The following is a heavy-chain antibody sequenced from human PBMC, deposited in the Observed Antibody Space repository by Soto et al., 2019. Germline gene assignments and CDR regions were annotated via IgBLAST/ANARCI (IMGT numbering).Heavy chain of an antibody. J-gene: IGHJ6*02. Sequence: QVQLVQSGAEVKKPGASVKVSCKASGYTFTSYYMHWVRQAPGQGLEWMGIINPSGGSTSYAQKFQGRVTMTRDTSTSTVYMELSSLRSEDTAVYYCERDQSSSWYYYGMDVWGQGTTVTVSS. V-gene: IGHV1-46*01. CDR2: INPSGGST. CDR1: GYTFTSYY. D-gene: IGHD6-13*01. CDR3: ERDQSSSWYYYGMDV.